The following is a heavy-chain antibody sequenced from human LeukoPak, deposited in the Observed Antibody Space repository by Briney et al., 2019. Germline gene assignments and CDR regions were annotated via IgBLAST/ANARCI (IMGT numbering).Heavy chain of an antibody. CDR2: INHSGST. D-gene: IGHD5-18*01. J-gene: IGHJ5*02. V-gene: IGHV4-34*01. Sequence: KPSETLSLTCAVYGVSFSGYYWSWIRQPPGKGLEWIGEINHSGSTNYNPSLKSRVTISVDTSKNQFSLKLSSVTAADTAVYYCARAGGMRRYSYGLAGLDPWGQGTLVTVSS. CDR1: GVSFSGYY. CDR3: ARAGGMRRYSYGLAGLDP.